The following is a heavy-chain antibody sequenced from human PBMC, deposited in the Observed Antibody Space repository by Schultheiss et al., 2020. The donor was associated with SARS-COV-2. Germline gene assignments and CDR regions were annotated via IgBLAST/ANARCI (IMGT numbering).Heavy chain of an antibody. CDR2: INHSGST. CDR3: ARSGYTYDSFDY. D-gene: IGHD5-18*01. Sequence: SETLSLTCTVSGGSISSGGYYWSWIRQPPGKGLEWIGEINHSGSTNYNPSLKSRVTISVDTSKNQFSLKLSSVTAADTAVYYCARSGYTYDSFDYWGQGTLVTVSS. V-gene: IGHV4-61*08. CDR1: GGSISSGGYY. J-gene: IGHJ4*02.